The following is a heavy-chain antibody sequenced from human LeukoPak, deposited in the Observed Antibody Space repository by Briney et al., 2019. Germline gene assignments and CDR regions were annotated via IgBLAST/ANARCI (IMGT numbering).Heavy chain of an antibody. V-gene: IGHV3-21*01. Sequence: GGFLRLSCAASGFTFSSYSMNWVRQAPGKGLEWVSSISSSSSYIYYADSVKGRFTISRDNAKNSLYLQMNSLRAEDTAVYYCARAPYMQWTPHNWFDPWGQGTLVTVSS. CDR3: ARAPYMQWTPHNWFDP. CDR2: ISSSSSYI. J-gene: IGHJ5*02. D-gene: IGHD6-19*01. CDR1: GFTFSSYS.